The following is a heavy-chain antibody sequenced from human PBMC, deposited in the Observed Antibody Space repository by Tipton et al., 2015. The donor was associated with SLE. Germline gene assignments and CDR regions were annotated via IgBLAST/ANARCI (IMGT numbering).Heavy chain of an antibody. CDR3: ARDPGGGSEFGY. V-gene: IGHV1-69*09. D-gene: IGHD3-16*01. CDR1: GGTFSSYT. Sequence: QVQLVQSGAEVKKPGSSVKVSCKASGGTFSSYTISWVRQAPGQGLEWMGRIIPILGIANYAQKFQGRVTITADKSTSTAYMELSSLRSEDTAVYYCARDPGGGSEFGYWGQGTLVTVSS. CDR2: IIPILGIA. J-gene: IGHJ4*02.